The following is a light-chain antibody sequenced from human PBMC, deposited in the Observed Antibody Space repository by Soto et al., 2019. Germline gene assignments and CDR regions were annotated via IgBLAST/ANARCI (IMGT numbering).Light chain of an antibody. CDR1: QRVSSN. Sequence: EVEMTQSPATVSVSPGERVTLSCRASQRVSSNVAWYQQKPGQAPRVLIFGASTRATGTPARFSGSGSGTEFTLTISSLQPGDVAVYYCQQYNILPPYTFGQGTKVDIK. CDR2: GAS. CDR3: QQYNILPPYT. V-gene: IGKV3-15*01. J-gene: IGKJ2*01.